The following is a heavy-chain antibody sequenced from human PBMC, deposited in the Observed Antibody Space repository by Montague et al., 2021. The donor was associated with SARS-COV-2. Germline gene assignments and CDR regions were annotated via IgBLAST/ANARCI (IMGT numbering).Heavy chain of an antibody. J-gene: IGHJ4*02. Sequence: SLRLSCAASGFSFSSSVMHWVRQAPGKGLEWVAVISYDGNIKNYIDLVKGRFTISRDNSKNTLYLQMNGLRPDDTAVYYCARGPHYCSGGDCFWGQGALVTVSS. V-gene: IGHV3-30*04. D-gene: IGHD2-15*01. CDR3: ARGPHYCSGGDCF. CDR1: GFSFSSSV. CDR2: ISYDGNIK.